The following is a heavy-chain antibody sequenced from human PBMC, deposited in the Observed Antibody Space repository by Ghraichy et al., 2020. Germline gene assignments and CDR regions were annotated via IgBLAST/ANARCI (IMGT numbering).Heavy chain of an antibody. CDR2: FHHSEST. CDR1: GFSISSDYY. CDR3: AGGGKAVDNY. V-gene: IGHV4-38-2*01. D-gene: IGHD6-19*01. J-gene: IGHJ4*02. Sequence: SETLSLTCAVSGFSISSDYYWGWIRQPPGKGLEWIGSFHHSESTYYNPSLKSRVTISVDTSKNQFALMLNSVTAADPAVYFCAGGGKAVDNYWGQGSLVTVSS.